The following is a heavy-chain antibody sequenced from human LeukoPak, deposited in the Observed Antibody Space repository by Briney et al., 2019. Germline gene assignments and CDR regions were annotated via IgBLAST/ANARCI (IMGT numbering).Heavy chain of an antibody. J-gene: IGHJ1*01. Sequence: SETLSLTCTVSGGSISSGDYYWSWIRQPPGKGLEWIGYIYYSGSTYYNPSLKSRVTISVDTSKNQFSLKLSSVTAADTAVYYCASRVVTAEYFQHWGQGTLVTVSS. V-gene: IGHV4-30-4*08. CDR2: IYYSGST. CDR3: ASRVVTAEYFQH. CDR1: GGSISSGDYY. D-gene: IGHD3-3*01.